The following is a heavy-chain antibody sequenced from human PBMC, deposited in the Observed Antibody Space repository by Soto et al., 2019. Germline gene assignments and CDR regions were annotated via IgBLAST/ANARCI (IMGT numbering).Heavy chain of an antibody. Sequence: GESLKISCAASGFTFSSYAMSWVRQAPGKGLEWVSAISGSGGSTYYADSVKGRFTTSRDNSKNTLYLQMNSLRAEDTAVYYCAKDRSNWNLEWFDPWGQGTLVTVSS. CDR3: AKDRSNWNLEWFDP. CDR1: GFTFSSYA. J-gene: IGHJ5*02. V-gene: IGHV3-23*01. CDR2: ISGSGGST. D-gene: IGHD1-1*01.